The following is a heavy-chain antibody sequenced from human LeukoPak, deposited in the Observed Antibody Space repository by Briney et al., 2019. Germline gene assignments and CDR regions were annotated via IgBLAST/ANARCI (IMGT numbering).Heavy chain of an antibody. V-gene: IGHV4-4*07. CDR2: IYTSGST. J-gene: IGHJ6*02. Sequence: SETLSLTCTVSGGSISSYYWSWIRQPAGKGLEWIGRIYTSGSTNYNPSLTSRVTMSVDTSKHQLSLKLSSVTAADTAVYYCARDNWNYFPHYYYGMDVWGQGTTVTVSS. CDR1: GGSISSYY. D-gene: IGHD1-7*01. CDR3: ARDNWNYFPHYYYGMDV.